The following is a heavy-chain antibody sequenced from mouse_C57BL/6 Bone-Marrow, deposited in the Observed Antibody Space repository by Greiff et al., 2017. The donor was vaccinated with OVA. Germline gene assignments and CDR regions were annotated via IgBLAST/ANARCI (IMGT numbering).Heavy chain of an antibody. CDR3: TRSHYYGSRYFDY. CDR1: GYTFTDYE. Sequence: QVQLQQSGAELVRPGASVTLSCKASGYTFTDYEMHWVKQTPVHGLEWIGAIDPETGGTAYNQKFKGKAILTADKSSSTAYMELRSLTSEDSAVYYCTRSHYYGSRYFDYWGQGTTLTVSS. D-gene: IGHD1-1*01. J-gene: IGHJ2*01. CDR2: IDPETGGT. V-gene: IGHV1-15*01.